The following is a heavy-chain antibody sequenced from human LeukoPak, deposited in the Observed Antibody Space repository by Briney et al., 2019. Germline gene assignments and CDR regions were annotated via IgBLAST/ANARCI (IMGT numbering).Heavy chain of an antibody. J-gene: IGHJ4*02. V-gene: IGHV4-59*08. CDR3: ARQYSSGWYPFDS. D-gene: IGHD6-19*01. Sequence: PSETLSLICTVSGGSISGYFWSWIRQPPGKGLEWIGYIYDSGSTNYSPSLKSRVNISVDTSRNQFSLKLSSVTAADTAVYYCARQYSSGWYPFDSWGQGTLVTVSS. CDR1: GGSISGYF. CDR2: IYDSGST.